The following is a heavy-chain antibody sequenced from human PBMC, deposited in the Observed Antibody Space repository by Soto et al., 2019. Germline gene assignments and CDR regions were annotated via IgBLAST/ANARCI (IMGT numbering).Heavy chain of an antibody. CDR2: ISTDKGHT. CDR1: GYMFTSYG. V-gene: IGHV1-18*01. CDR3: ATRSPAFDY. J-gene: IGHJ4*02. Sequence: QVQMVQSGPEVKKPGASVKVSCRTSGYMFTSYGISWVRQAPGQGLEWMGWISTDKGHTNYAQKFQGRVTMTTDTSTSTGYMELRSLRSDDTAVYYCATRSPAFDYWGQGPLVTVST.